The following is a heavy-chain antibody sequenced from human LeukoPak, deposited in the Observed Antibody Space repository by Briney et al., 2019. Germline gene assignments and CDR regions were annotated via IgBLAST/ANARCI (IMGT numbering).Heavy chain of an antibody. J-gene: IGHJ4*02. CDR3: ARRNYDILTGYYDY. CDR1: GYTFTSYG. V-gene: IGHV1-18*01. Sequence: ASVKVSCKASGYTFTSYGISWVRQAPGQGLEWMGWISAYNGNTNYAQKLQGEVTMTTDTSTSTAYMELRSLRSDDTAVYYCARRNYDILTGYYDYWGQGTLVTVSS. D-gene: IGHD3-9*01. CDR2: ISAYNGNT.